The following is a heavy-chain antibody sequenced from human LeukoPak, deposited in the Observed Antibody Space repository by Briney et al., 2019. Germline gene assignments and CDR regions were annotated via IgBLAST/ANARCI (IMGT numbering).Heavy chain of an antibody. CDR1: GGTFSSYA. CDR2: IIPIFGTA. J-gene: IGHJ4*02. CDR3: ARSQGYCSGGSCYEPDY. D-gene: IGHD2-15*01. V-gene: IGHV1-69*13. Sequence: GASVKVSCKASGGTFSSYAIRWVRQAPGQGLEWMGGIIPIFGTANYAQKFQGRVTITADESTSTAYMELSSLRSEDTAVYYCARSQGYCSGGSCYEPDYWGQGTLVTVSS.